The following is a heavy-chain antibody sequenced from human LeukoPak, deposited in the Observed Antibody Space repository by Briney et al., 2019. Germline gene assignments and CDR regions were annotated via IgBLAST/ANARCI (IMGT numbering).Heavy chain of an antibody. Sequence: SETLSLTCTVSGVSISSYHWSWIRQSAGKELEWIGRIYIDGNSNYNPSLKSRVTMSVDTSKNQFSLKLSSVTAADTAVYYCAGYRYISGWYSFDYWGQGTLVTVSS. CDR2: IYIDGNS. D-gene: IGHD6-19*01. J-gene: IGHJ4*02. CDR3: AGYRYISGWYSFDY. V-gene: IGHV4-4*07. CDR1: GVSISSYH.